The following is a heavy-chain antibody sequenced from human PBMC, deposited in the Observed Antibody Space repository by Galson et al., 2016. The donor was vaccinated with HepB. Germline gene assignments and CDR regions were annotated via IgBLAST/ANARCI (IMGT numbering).Heavy chain of an antibody. D-gene: IGHD4-23*01. CDR2: IKEDGGEK. J-gene: IGHJ2*01. Sequence: SLRLSCAVSGFILTNYWMTWVRQAPGKGLEWVAIIKEDGGEKYYVGSVEGRFTIAGDNPKNSVYLKITSLRAEDTALYYCARVFGADYGGIWYSDLWGRGTLVTVSS. CDR1: GFILTNYW. V-gene: IGHV3-7*01. CDR3: ARVFGADYGGIWYSDL.